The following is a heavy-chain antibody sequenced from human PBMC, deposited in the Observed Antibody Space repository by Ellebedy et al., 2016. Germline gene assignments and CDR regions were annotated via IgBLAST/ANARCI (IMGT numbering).Heavy chain of an antibody. CDR2: IYYGGST. Sequence: SETLSLTCTVFGGSTASTHDWWGWIRQPPGKGLEWIGSIYYGGSTFYNPSLMSRVTVSVDTSKNQFSLRLNSVTAADTAVYYCGRHPQFGGDIYLWGPGTLVTVSS. CDR1: GGSTASTHDW. CDR3: GRHPQFGGDIYL. V-gene: IGHV4-39*01. D-gene: IGHD3-10*01. J-gene: IGHJ4*02.